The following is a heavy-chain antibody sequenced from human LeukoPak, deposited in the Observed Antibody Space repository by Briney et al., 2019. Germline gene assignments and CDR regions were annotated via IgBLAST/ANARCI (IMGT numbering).Heavy chain of an antibody. CDR2: ISGSGGST. D-gene: IGHD5-18*01. CDR3: AKDLGVETGMGDACHI. Sequence: GGSLRLSCAASGFTFSSYAMSWVRQAPGKGLEWVSGISGSGGSTYYADSVKGRFTISRENSKNTVYLQMNSLRAEDTAVYYCAKDLGVETGMGDACHIWGQGTMVTVSS. CDR1: GFTFSSYA. J-gene: IGHJ3*02. V-gene: IGHV3-23*01.